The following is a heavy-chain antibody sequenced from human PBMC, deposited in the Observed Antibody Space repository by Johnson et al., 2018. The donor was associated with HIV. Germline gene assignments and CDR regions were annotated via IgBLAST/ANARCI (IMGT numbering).Heavy chain of an antibody. Sequence: QVHLVESGGGVVQPGRSLRLSCAASGFTFNRYGMHWVRQAPGKGLEWVAAISYDGSDKYHADSVKGRFTISRDNSKNPLYLQMNSRRAEDTAVYYCARSMRGAFDVWGQGTMVTVSS. CDR1: GFTFNRYG. D-gene: IGHD3-10*01. J-gene: IGHJ3*01. CDR2: ISYDGSDK. CDR3: ARSMRGAFDV. V-gene: IGHV3-30*12.